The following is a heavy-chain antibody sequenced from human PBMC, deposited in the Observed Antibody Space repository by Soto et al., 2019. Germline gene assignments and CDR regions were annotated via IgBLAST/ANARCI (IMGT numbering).Heavy chain of an antibody. CDR1: GFTFSNYG. CDR3: TKRRNVLRFLEWSSGMEV. D-gene: IGHD3-3*01. CDR2: ISDDGSNK. Sequence: AGGSLRLSCAASGFTFSNYGMHWVRQAPGKGLEWVAFISDDGSNKYYADSMKGRFTMSRDSSKRTLYLQMSSLRVEDTAVYYCTKRRNVLRFLEWSSGMEVWGQGTTVTVSS. J-gene: IGHJ6*02. V-gene: IGHV3-30*18.